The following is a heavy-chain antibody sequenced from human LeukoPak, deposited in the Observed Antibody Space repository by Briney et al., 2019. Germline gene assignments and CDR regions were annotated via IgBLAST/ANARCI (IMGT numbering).Heavy chain of an antibody. V-gene: IGHV6-1*01. J-gene: IGHJ6*03. Sequence: SQTLSLTCAISGDSVSSNSAAWNWIRQSPSRGLEWLGRTDYRSKWYSDYAVSVKSRITINPDTSKNQFSLQLNSVTPEDTAVYYCARVNWNNVPPYYYYYMDVWGKGTTVTVSS. CDR3: ARVNWNNVPPYYYYYMDV. CDR2: TDYRSKWYS. CDR1: GDSVSSNSAA. D-gene: IGHD1/OR15-1a*01.